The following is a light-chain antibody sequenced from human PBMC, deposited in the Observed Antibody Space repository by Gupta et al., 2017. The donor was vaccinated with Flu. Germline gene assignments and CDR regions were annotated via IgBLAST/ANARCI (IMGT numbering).Light chain of an antibody. V-gene: IGLV1-47*01. Sequence: QSMLTQPTSASGAPGPTVTISCSGSRSNIGSNYVYWYQQLPGMAPKLLLFRNNQRASWVPDRFSGSKSGTSASLAISGLRSEDEGRYFCAAWDDNLSGYEVFGGGTQLTVL. CDR2: RNN. CDR3: AAWDDNLSGYEV. CDR1: RSNIGSNY. J-gene: IGLJ2*01.